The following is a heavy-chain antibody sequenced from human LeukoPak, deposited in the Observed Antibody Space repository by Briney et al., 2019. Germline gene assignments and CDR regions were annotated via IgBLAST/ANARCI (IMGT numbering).Heavy chain of an antibody. CDR1: GDSISSGDYY. D-gene: IGHD3-22*01. Sequence: PSQTLSLTCTVSGDSISSGDYYWSWIRQPAGKGLEWIGRISSSGSANYNPSLKSRVTISVDTSKNQFSLKLSSVTAADTAVYFCARGPYSYDSSGAFDIWGQGTMVTVSS. CDR3: ARGPYSYDSSGAFDI. J-gene: IGHJ3*02. V-gene: IGHV4-61*02. CDR2: ISSSGSA.